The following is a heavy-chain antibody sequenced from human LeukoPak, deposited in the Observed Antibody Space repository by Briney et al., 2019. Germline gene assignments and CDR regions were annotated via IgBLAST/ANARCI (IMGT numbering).Heavy chain of an antibody. CDR2: IYPGDSDT. D-gene: IGHD6-19*01. V-gene: IGHV5-51*01. CDR1: GYSFTNYW. Sequence: GESLKISCKGSGYSFTNYWIDWVRQMPGKGLEWMGVIYPGDSDTRYSPSFQGQVTISADKSITTAYLQLSSLKASDTAIYYCARGQWLVSKGLGAFDIWGQGTMVTVSS. CDR3: ARGQWLVSKGLGAFDI. J-gene: IGHJ3*02.